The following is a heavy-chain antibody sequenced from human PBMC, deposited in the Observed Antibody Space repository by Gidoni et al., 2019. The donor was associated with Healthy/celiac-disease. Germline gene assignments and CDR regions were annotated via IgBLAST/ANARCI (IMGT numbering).Heavy chain of an antibody. Sequence: EVQLVESGGGLVQPGGSMALPCEASGFTFSSNNMNWVRQAPGKGLEWVSYISSSSTTIYYADSVKGRFTISRDNAKNSLYLQMNSLRAEDTAVYYCARGMRYFDWLLSDYYYYGMDVWGQGTTVTVSS. CDR2: ISSSSTTI. CDR3: ARGMRYFDWLLSDYYYYGMDV. CDR1: GFTFSSNN. V-gene: IGHV3-48*01. D-gene: IGHD3-9*01. J-gene: IGHJ6*02.